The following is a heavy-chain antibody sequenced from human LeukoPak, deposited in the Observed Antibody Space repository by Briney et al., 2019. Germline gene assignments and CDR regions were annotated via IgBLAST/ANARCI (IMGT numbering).Heavy chain of an antibody. CDR3: TTVKTPVVAVAGTRRYFDY. V-gene: IGHV3-23*01. D-gene: IGHD6-19*01. CDR1: GFTFSSYA. CDR2: ISGSGGST. J-gene: IGHJ4*02. Sequence: GGSLRLSCAASGFTFSSYAMSWVRQAPGKGLEWVSAISGSGGSTYYADSVKGRVTISRDNSKNTLYLQMNSLRAGDTAVYYCTTVKTPVVAVAGTRRYFDYWGQGTLVTVSS.